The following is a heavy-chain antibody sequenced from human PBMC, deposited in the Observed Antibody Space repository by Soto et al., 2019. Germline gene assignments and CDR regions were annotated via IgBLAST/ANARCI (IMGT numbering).Heavy chain of an antibody. D-gene: IGHD5-12*01. J-gene: IGHJ5*02. CDR3: ARATVGFTWWFDP. V-gene: IGHV1-69*13. CDR2: IIPIFGTA. CDR1: GGTFSSYA. Sequence: ASVKVSCKASGGTFSSYAISWVRQAPGQGLEWMGGIIPIFGTANYAQKFQGRVTITADESTSTAYMELSSLRSEDTAVYYCARATVGFTWWFDPWGQGTLVTVSS.